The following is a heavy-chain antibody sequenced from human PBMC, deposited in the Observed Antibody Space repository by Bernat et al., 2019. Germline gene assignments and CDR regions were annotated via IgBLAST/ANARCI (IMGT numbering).Heavy chain of an antibody. CDR3: ARDRPLGGDITMIVVVITFDFDY. CDR2: ISYDGSNK. Sequence: QVQLVESGGGVVQPGRSLRLSCAASGFTFSSYAMHWVRQAPGKGLEWVAVISYDGSNKYYADSVKGRFTISRDNSKNTLYLLMNSLRAEDTAVYYCARDRPLGGDITMIVVVITFDFDYWGQGTLVTVSS. J-gene: IGHJ4*02. D-gene: IGHD3-22*01. V-gene: IGHV3-30-3*01. CDR1: GFTFSSYA.